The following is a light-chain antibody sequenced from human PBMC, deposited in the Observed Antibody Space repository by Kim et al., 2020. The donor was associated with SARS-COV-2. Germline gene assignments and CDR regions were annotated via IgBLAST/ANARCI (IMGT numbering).Light chain of an antibody. J-gene: IGLJ2*01. V-gene: IGLV3-1*01. CDR1: KLGDKY. Sequence: SVFPGQTASITCAGDKLGDKYAFWYQQKPGQSPVLVIYQDSKRPSGIPERFSGSNSGNTATLTISGTQAMDEADYYCQAWDSSTVVFGGGTQLTVL. CDR3: QAWDSSTVV. CDR2: QDS.